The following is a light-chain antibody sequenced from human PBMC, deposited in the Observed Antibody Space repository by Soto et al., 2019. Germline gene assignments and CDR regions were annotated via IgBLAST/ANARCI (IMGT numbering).Light chain of an antibody. Sequence: DIQLTQSPSFLSASVGDRVTITCRASQGVSSSLAWYQQTPGKAPKILIYSASTLQRGVPSRFSGSGSGTEFTLTISSLQPEDVATYYCQQLQNYPLTFGGGTRVDIK. CDR1: QGVSSS. V-gene: IGKV1-9*01. J-gene: IGKJ4*01. CDR3: QQLQNYPLT. CDR2: SAS.